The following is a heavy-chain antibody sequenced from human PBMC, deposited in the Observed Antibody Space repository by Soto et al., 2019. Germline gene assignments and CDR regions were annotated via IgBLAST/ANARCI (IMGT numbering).Heavy chain of an antibody. D-gene: IGHD3-10*01. Sequence: EVQLLESGGGLVQPGGSLRLSCAASGFTFSSYARSWVRQAPGKGLEWVSAISGSGGSTYYADSVKGRFTISRDNSKNTLYLLMNSLRAEDTAVYYCAKGYGEYGSGSYGRGGYYYYGMDVWGQGTTVTVSS. V-gene: IGHV3-23*01. CDR3: AKGYGEYGSGSYGRGGYYYYGMDV. CDR1: GFTFSSYA. CDR2: ISGSGGST. J-gene: IGHJ6*02.